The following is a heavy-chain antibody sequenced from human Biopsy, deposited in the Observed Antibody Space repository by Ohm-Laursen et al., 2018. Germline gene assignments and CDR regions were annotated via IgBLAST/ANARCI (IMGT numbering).Heavy chain of an antibody. CDR1: GDSVSSGRFY. CDR2: IYDRGSTA. D-gene: IGHD6-19*01. V-gene: IGHV4-61*01. CDR3: ARGMRSSGWPYFDS. J-gene: IGHJ4*02. Sequence: TLSLTCTVSGDSVSSGRFYWIWIRQPPGQGLEYIGYIYDRGSTANYNPSLESRVTMSVDMPKNQFSLKLSSVTAVDTAIYYCARGMRSSGWPYFDSWGQGTLVTVSS.